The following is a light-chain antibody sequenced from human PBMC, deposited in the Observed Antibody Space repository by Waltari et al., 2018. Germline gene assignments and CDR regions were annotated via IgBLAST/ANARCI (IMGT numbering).Light chain of an antibody. CDR3: NSRDSSGNPYV. CDR1: SLRNYY. V-gene: IGLV3-19*01. Sequence: SSELTQDPAVSVALGQTVRITCQGDSLRNYYANWYQQKPGQAPVLVIYGKNNRPSGIPDRLSASSSGNTASLTIAGAQAEDEADYYCNSRDSSGNPYVFGSGTKVTVL. CDR2: GKN. J-gene: IGLJ1*01.